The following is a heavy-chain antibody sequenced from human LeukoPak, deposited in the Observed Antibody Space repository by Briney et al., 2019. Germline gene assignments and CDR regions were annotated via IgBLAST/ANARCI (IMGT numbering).Heavy chain of an antibody. CDR3: ARGAKFFQSWFDDSSGYYGTFDY. J-gene: IGHJ4*02. Sequence: GASVKVSCKASGGTFSSYAISWVRQAPGQGLEWMGGIIPIFGTANYAQKFQGRVTITADKSTSTAYMELSSLRSEDTAVYYCARGAKFFQSWFDDSSGYYGTFDYWGQGTLVTVSS. D-gene: IGHD3-22*01. V-gene: IGHV1-69*06. CDR1: GGTFSSYA. CDR2: IIPIFGTA.